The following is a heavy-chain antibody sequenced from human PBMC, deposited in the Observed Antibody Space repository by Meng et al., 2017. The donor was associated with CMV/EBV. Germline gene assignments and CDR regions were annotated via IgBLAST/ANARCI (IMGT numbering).Heavy chain of an antibody. V-gene: IGHV1-46*02. Sequence: GQLVQSGAEVKKPGASVKVSCKAFGYTFNSYYMHWVRQAPGQGLEWMGIINPSGGSTSYAQKFQGRVTMTRDTSTSTVYMELSSLRSEDTAVYYCALAEYSSSLFDYWGQGTLVTVSS. J-gene: IGHJ4*02. CDR1: GYTFNSYY. CDR3: ALAEYSSSLFDY. CDR2: INPSGGST. D-gene: IGHD6-13*01.